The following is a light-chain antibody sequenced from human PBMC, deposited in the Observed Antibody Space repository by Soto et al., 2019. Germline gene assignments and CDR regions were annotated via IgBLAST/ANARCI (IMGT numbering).Light chain of an antibody. V-gene: IGLV2-14*01. J-gene: IGLJ1*01. Sequence: QSVLTQPASVSGSPGQSITISCTGTSSDVGGYNYVSWYQQHPVKAPKLMIYDVTNRPSGVSDRFSGSKSGNTASLTISGRQAEDEADDYCSSYTSSSTPDVFGTGTKLTVL. CDR3: SSYTSSSTPDV. CDR2: DVT. CDR1: SSDVGGYNY.